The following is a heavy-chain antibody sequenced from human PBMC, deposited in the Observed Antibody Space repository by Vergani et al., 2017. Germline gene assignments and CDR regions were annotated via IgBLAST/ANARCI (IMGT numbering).Heavy chain of an antibody. CDR3: ARDQIVVVPAAIHYYYYYGMDV. CDR2: IYYSGST. J-gene: IGHJ6*02. CDR1: GGSISSGGYY. D-gene: IGHD2-2*01. Sequence: QVQLQESGPGLVKPSQTLSLTCTVSGGSISSGGYYWSWIRQHPGKGMEWIGYIYYSGSTYYNPSLKSRVTISVDTSKNQFSLKLSSVTAADTAVYYCARDQIVVVPAAIHYYYYYGMDVWGQGTTVTVSS. V-gene: IGHV4-31*03.